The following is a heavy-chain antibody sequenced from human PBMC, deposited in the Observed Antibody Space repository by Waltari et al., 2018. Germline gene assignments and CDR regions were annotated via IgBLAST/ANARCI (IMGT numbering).Heavy chain of an antibody. V-gene: IGHV3-23*01. J-gene: IGHJ6*01. CDR3: AKGKARAEIGPRRVRGGELYYG. D-gene: IGHD2-21*01. CDR2: SSGSGSSK. CDR1: SISSFA. Sequence: SISSFAMSWVRQAPGKGLEWVSGSSGSGSSKYYADSVRGRFTIARDNYKNTLYLQMNSLRADDTAVYNCAKGKARAEIGPRRVRGGELYYG.